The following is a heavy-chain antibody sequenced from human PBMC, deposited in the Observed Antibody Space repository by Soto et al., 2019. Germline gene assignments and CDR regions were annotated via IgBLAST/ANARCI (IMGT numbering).Heavy chain of an antibody. D-gene: IGHD2-15*01. CDR1: GCTFISYA. J-gene: IGHJ3*02. V-gene: IGHV1-69*13. CDR3: ATEDLNGCCSGGSCYYDALDI. Sequence: CSVKVSCKASGCTFISYAISWVRQAPGQGREWMGGIIPIFGTANYAQKFQGRVTITADESTSTADMELSSLRAEDTAVYDCATEDLNGCCSGGSCYYDALDIWGQGTXVTVSS. CDR2: IIPIFGTA.